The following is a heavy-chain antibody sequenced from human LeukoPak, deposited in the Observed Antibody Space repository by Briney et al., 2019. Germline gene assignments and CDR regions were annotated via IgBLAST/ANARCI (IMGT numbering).Heavy chain of an antibody. CDR3: ARDRLERVVAGTVDC. J-gene: IGHJ4*02. CDR1: GFTFSNDP. D-gene: IGHD6-19*01. Sequence: PGGSLRLSCAASGFTFSNDPMHWVRQAPGKGLEWVAVISYDGSNEYYADSVKGRFTISRDNSKNTLYVQMNSLGAEDTAVYYCARDRLERVVAGTVDCRGQGTLVTVSS. CDR2: ISYDGSNE. V-gene: IGHV3-30-3*01.